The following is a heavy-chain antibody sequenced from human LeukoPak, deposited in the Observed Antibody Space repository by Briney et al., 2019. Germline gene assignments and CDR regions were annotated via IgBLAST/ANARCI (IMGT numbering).Heavy chain of an antibody. D-gene: IGHD3-22*01. J-gene: IGHJ5*02. Sequence: ASVKVSCKASGYTFTGYYMHWVRQAPGHGLEWMGWINPNSGGTNYAQKFQGRVTMTRDTSISTAYMELSRLRSDDTAVYYCARVSVAYYYDSSGSNWFDPWGQGTLVTVSS. CDR3: ARVSVAYYYDSSGSNWFDP. CDR1: GYTFTGYY. CDR2: INPNSGGT. V-gene: IGHV1-2*02.